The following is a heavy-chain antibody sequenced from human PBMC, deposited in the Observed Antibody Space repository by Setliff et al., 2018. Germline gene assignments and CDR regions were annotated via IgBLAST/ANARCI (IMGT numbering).Heavy chain of an antibody. Sequence: SVKVSCKASGGTFSTYAIDWVRQAPGQGLEWMGGIIPMFVTTNYARKFQGRVTITAYESTITAYMQLSSLRSEDTAVYYCARVRDCSGGICHRGFHHYMDVWGKGTTVTVS. CDR3: ARVRDCSGGICHRGFHHYMDV. CDR1: GGTFSTYA. D-gene: IGHD2-15*01. J-gene: IGHJ6*03. CDR2: IIPMFVTT. V-gene: IGHV1-69*13.